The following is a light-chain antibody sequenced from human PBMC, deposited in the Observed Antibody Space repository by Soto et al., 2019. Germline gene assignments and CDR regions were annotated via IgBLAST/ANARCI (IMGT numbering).Light chain of an antibody. CDR3: QQYSSSRT. J-gene: IGKJ1*01. Sequence: EIVLTQSPGTLSLSPGERATLCCRASQSVSSNHLAWYQQKPGQAPRLLIYGGSSRATGIPVRFSCSGSETDFTLTITRLQPEDFAVYYCQQYSSSRTFGLGTKVDIK. CDR1: QSVSSNH. CDR2: GGS. V-gene: IGKV3-20*01.